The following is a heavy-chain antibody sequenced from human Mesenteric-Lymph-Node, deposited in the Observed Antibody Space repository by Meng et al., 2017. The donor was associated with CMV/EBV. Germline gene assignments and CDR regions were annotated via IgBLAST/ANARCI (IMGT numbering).Heavy chain of an antibody. CDR1: GFTFSIYN. D-gene: IGHD3-10*01. V-gene: IGHV3-48*04. Sequence: GGSLRLSCAASGFTFSIYNMNWVRQAPGKGLEWISYVSSSGSLIYYLDSVKGRFTISRDNAKNSLFLQMNSLRAEDTAVYYCARDHPNTGYYGMDVWGQGTTVTVSS. J-gene: IGHJ6*02. CDR3: ARDHPNTGYYGMDV. CDR2: VSSSGSLI.